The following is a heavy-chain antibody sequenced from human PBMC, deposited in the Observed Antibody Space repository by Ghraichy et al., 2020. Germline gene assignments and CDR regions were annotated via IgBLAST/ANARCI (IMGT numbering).Heavy chain of an antibody. J-gene: IGHJ6*02. V-gene: IGHV3-21*01. D-gene: IGHD1-26*01. CDR3: AKDRGSGSNSYGMDV. CDR1: GFTFSSYS. Sequence: GGSLRLSCAASGFTFSSYSMNWVRQAPGRGLEWVSSITSSSNYIYYADSVKGRFTISRDNAKNSLFLQLSSLTAEDTAVYYCAKDRGSGSNSYGMDVWGQGTSVTVSS. CDR2: ITSSSNYI.